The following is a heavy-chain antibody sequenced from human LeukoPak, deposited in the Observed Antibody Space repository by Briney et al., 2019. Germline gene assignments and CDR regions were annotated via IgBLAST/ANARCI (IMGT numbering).Heavy chain of an antibody. J-gene: IGHJ1*01. CDR1: GFTFSGHG. CDR3: AKKGKLHGDDEAGN. V-gene: IGHV3-30*02. Sequence: GGSLRLSCAASGFTFSGHGMHWVRQAPGKGLEWVAFILYDGSDKFYADSVKGRFTISRDNSKNTLYLQMNSLRAEDTAVYYRAKKGKLHGDDEAGNWGQGTLGTVSS. D-gene: IGHD4-17*01. CDR2: ILYDGSDK.